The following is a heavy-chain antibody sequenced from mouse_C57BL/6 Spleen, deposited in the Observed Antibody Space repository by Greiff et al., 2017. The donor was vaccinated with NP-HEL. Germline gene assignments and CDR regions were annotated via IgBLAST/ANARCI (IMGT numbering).Heavy chain of an antibody. D-gene: IGHD6-1*01. CDR3: ATGAGRDY. V-gene: IGHV1-82*01. J-gene: IGHJ2*01. CDR1: GYAFSSSW. CDR2: IYPGDGDT. Sequence: QVQLQQSGPELVKPGASVKISCKASGYAFSSSWMNWVKQRPGKGLEWIGRIYPGDGDTNYNGKFKGKATLTADKSSSTAYMQLSSLTSEDSAVYFCATGAGRDYWGQGTTLTVSS.